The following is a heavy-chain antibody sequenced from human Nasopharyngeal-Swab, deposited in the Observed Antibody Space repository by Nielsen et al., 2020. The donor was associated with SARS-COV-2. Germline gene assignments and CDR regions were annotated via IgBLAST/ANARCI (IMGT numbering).Heavy chain of an antibody. V-gene: IGHV4-39*01. J-gene: IGHJ4*02. CDR2: IYYSGST. CDR3: SRLYGDYPDY. D-gene: IGHD4-17*01. Sequence: SETLSLTCTVSGGSISSSSYYWGWIRQPPGKGLERIGSIYYSGSTYYNPSLKSRVTISVDTSKNQFSLKLSSVTAADTAVYYCSRLYGDYPDYWGQGTLVTVSS. CDR1: GGSISSSSYY.